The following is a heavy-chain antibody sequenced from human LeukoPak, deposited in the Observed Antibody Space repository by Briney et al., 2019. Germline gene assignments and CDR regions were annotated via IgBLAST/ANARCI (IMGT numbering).Heavy chain of an antibody. J-gene: IGHJ3*01. V-gene: IGHV3-9*01. Sequence: GRSLRLSCAASGFTFDDYAMHWVRQAPGKGLEWVSGISWNSGSIGYADSVKGRFTISRDNAKNSLYLQMSSLRAEDTSVYYCVAGDWGARDSFDLWGRGTMVTVSS. CDR1: GFTFDDYA. CDR2: ISWNSGSI. D-gene: IGHD2-21*02. CDR3: VAGDWGARDSFDL.